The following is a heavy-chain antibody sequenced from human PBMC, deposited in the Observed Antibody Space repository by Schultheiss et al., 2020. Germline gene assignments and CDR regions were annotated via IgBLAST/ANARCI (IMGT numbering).Heavy chain of an antibody. V-gene: IGHV3-23*01. J-gene: IGHJ6*02. CDR2: VSGSGSYT. Sequence: WGSLRLSCAASGFTFSNAWMNWVRQAPGKGLEWVSVVSGSGSYTYYADSVKGRFTISRDNSMNTLYLQMNSLRAEDTAVYYCARARGNNYGMDVWGQGTTVTVSS. CDR3: ARARGNNYGMDV. CDR1: GFTFSNAW. D-gene: IGHD4-23*01.